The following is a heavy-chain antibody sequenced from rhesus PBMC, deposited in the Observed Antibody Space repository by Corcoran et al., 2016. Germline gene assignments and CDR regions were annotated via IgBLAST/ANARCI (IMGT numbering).Heavy chain of an antibody. J-gene: IGHJ4*01. D-gene: IGHD3-22*01. V-gene: IGHV4-147*01. Sequence: QVQLQESGPGLGKPSEPLSLTCAVPGGSISRNPWHWTRQSPAQGLEWIGYIYGGSGSTSYNPSLKSRVTISTDTSKNQFSLKLSSVTAADTAVYYCARYRGVLGYFDYWGQGVLVTVSS. CDR3: ARYRGVLGYFDY. CDR2: IYGGSGST. CDR1: GGSISRNP.